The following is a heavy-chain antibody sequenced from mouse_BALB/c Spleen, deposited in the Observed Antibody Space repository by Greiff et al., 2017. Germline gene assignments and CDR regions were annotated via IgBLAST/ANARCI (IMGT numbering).Heavy chain of an antibody. J-gene: IGHJ4*01. CDR3: ARYRYAAMDY. V-gene: IGHV8-12*01. CDR2: IYWDDDK. D-gene: IGHD2-14*01. CDR1: GFSLSTSGMG. Sequence: QVTLKVSGPGILQPSQTLSLTCSFSGFSLSTSGMGVSWIRQPSGKGLEWLAHIYWDDDKRYNPSLKSRLTISKDTSSNQVFLKITSVDTADTATYYCARYRYAAMDYWGQGTSVTVSS.